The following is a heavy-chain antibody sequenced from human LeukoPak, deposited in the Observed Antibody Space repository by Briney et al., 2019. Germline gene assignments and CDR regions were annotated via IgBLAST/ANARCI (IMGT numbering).Heavy chain of an antibody. Sequence: SETLSLTCTVSGYSISSGYYWGWIRQPPGKGLEWIGSIYHSGSTYYNPSLKSRVTISVDTSKNQFSLKLSSVTAADTAVYYCAREGGYSYGTPYWGQGTLVTVSS. J-gene: IGHJ4*02. V-gene: IGHV4-38-2*02. CDR3: AREGGYSYGTPY. CDR2: IYHSGST. D-gene: IGHD5-18*01. CDR1: GYSISSGYY.